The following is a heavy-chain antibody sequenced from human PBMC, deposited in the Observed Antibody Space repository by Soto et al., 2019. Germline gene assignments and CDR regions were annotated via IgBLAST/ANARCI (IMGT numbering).Heavy chain of an antibody. CDR2: IYHSGST. Sequence: SETLSLTCAVSGGSISSGGYSWSWIRQPPGKGLEWIGYIYHSGSTYYNPSLKSRVTISVDRSKNQFSLKLSSVTAADTAVYYCARGVYDILTGYSDATYYFDYWGQGTLVTVSS. V-gene: IGHV4-30-2*01. D-gene: IGHD3-9*01. J-gene: IGHJ4*02. CDR3: ARGVYDILTGYSDATYYFDY. CDR1: GGSISSGGYS.